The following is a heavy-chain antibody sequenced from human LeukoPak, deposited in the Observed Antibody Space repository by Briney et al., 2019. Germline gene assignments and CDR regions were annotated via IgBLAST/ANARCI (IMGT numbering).Heavy chain of an antibody. CDR3: AAFRQWLVILDY. J-gene: IGHJ4*02. CDR2: IFYSGST. D-gene: IGHD6-19*01. CDR1: GGSISSYY. Sequence: SETLSLTCTVSGGSISSYYWSWIRQPPGKGLEWIGYIFYSGSTNYNPSLKSRVTISPDTSKNQFSLKLISVTAADTAVYYCAAFRQWLVILDYWGQGALVTVSP. V-gene: IGHV4-59*08.